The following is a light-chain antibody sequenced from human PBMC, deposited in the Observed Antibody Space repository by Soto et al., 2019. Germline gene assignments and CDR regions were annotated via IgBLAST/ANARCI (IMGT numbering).Light chain of an antibody. J-gene: IGKJ1*01. Sequence: AIQMTQSPSSLSASVGDRITITCRASQGIRNDLAWYQQKPGRAPSLLIYAASTLQTGVPSRFRGSGSGTDFTLTISSLQPGDTATYYCLQDYNYPRTFGQGTTVEIK. V-gene: IGKV1-6*02. CDR3: LQDYNYPRT. CDR2: AAS. CDR1: QGIRND.